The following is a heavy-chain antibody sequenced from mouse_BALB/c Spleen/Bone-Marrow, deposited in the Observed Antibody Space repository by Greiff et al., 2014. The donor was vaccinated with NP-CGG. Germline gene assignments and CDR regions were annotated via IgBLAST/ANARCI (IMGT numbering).Heavy chain of an antibody. CDR1: GYTFTNYW. D-gene: IGHD2-1*01. CDR2: IAPGSGST. Sequence: DLVKPGASVKLSCKASGYTFTNYWINWIKQRPGQGLEWIGRIAPGSGSTYYNEMFKGKATLTVDTSSSTAYIQLSSLSSEGSAVYFSARGIYYGNYVYAMDYWGQGTSVTVSS. CDR3: ARGIYYGNYVYAMDY. J-gene: IGHJ4*01. V-gene: IGHV1S41*01.